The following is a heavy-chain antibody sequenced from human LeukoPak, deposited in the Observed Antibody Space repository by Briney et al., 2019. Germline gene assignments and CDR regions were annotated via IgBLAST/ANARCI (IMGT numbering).Heavy chain of an antibody. CDR1: AFIFSGHW. D-gene: IGHD3-3*01. CDR2: IKEDGSER. J-gene: IGHJ4*02. Sequence: GGSLRLSCEGSAFIFSGHWMNWVRQTPGKGLEWVASIKEDGSERQYVDSVKGRFSISRDNTKGSLFLQLNSLRAEDTAVYYCARKGYDFWSGYFGSGLHGSWDYFDYWGQGTLVTVSS. CDR3: ARKGYDFWSGYFGSGLHGSWDYFDY. V-gene: IGHV3-7*03.